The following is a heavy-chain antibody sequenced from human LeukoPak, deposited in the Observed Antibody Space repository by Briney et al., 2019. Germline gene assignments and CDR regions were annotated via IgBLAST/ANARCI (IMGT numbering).Heavy chain of an antibody. CDR3: ARSRYHGMDV. Sequence: GGSLRLSCAASGFTFSSYWMHWVRQAPGKGLVWVSRINSDGRSTTYADSVKGRFTSSRDNAKNTQYLQMNSLRAEDTAVYYCARSRYHGMDVWGQGTTVTVSS. CDR2: INSDGRST. V-gene: IGHV3-74*01. CDR1: GFTFSSYW. J-gene: IGHJ6*02.